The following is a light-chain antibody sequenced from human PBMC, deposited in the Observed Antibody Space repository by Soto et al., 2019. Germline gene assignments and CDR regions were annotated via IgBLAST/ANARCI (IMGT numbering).Light chain of an antibody. Sequence: EIVMTQSPATLSVSPGERATLSCRASQSVSGNLAWYQQKPGQAPRLLIYGASTRATGLPARFSGSGSGTEFTLTISSLQSADFALYYCQQYDHWPFTFGPGTKVDIK. CDR1: QSVSGN. CDR2: GAS. V-gene: IGKV3-15*01. J-gene: IGKJ3*01. CDR3: QQYDHWPFT.